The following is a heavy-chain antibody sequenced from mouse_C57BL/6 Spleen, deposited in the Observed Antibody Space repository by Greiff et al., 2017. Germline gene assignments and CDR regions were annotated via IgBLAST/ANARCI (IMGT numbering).Heavy chain of an antibody. CDR3: ARLGGNYVGYYAMDY. D-gene: IGHD2-1*01. V-gene: IGHV1-53*01. CDR1: GYTFTSYW. CDR2: INPSNGGT. J-gene: IGHJ4*01. Sequence: QVQLKQPGTELVKPGASVKLSCKASGYTFTSYWMHWVKQRPGQGLEWIGNINPSNGGTNYNEKFKSKATLTVDKSSSTAYMQLSSLTSEDSAVYYCARLGGNYVGYYAMDYWGQGTSVTVSS.